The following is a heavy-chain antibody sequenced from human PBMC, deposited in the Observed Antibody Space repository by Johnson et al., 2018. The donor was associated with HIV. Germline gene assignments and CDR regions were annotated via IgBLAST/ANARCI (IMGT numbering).Heavy chain of an antibody. CDR1: GFTFSHAW. J-gene: IGHJ3*01. CDR2: IKSKTDGGTT. D-gene: IGHD6-13*01. CDR3: LRSIPATGRDAFDV. Sequence: EQLVESGGGLVQPSRSLRLSCAASGFTFSHAWMTWVRQAPGKGLEWIGRIKSKTDGGTTEYAAPVNGSFTISRDDSKNTLYLQMKSLKSEDTSVYYCLRSIPATGRDAFDVWGQGTMVTVSS. V-gene: IGHV3-15*01.